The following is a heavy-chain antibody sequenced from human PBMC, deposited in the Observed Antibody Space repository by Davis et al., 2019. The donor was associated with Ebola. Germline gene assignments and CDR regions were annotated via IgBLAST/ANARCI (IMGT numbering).Heavy chain of an antibody. V-gene: IGHV4-34*01. J-gene: IGHJ6*02. Sequence: SDTLSLTFAVHGGSFSGYYWSWIRQLPGKGLEWTGEINHSGSTNYNPSLKSRVTISVDTSKNQFSLKLSSVTAADTAVYYCARGEIRFLEWSISRYYYYGMDVWGQGTTVTVSS. D-gene: IGHD3-3*01. CDR1: GGSFSGYY. CDR3: ARGEIRFLEWSISRYYYYGMDV. CDR2: INHSGST.